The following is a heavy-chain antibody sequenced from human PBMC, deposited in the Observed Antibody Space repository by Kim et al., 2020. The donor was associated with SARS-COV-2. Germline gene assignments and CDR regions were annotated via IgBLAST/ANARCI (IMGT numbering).Heavy chain of an antibody. V-gene: IGHV3-64D*08. CDR3: VKDPPDLYNYYGMDV. J-gene: IGHJ6*02. Sequence: DSVKGRCTISRDNSTNTLYLQMSSLRAEDTVVYYCVKDPPDLYNYYGMDVWGQGTTVTVSS.